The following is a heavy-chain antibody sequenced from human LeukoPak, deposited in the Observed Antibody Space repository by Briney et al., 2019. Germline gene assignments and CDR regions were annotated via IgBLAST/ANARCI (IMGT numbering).Heavy chain of an antibody. J-gene: IGHJ4*02. CDR1: GYTFTGYY. CDR2: INPNSGGT. D-gene: IGHD2-21*02. CDR3: ARHPYCGGDCYSPLDY. V-gene: IGHV1-2*06. Sequence: ASVKVSCKASGYTFTGYYMHWVRQAPGQGLEWMGRINPNSGGTNYAQKFQGRVTMTTDTSTSTAYMELRSLRSDDTAVYYCARHPYCGGDCYSPLDYWGQGTLVTVSS.